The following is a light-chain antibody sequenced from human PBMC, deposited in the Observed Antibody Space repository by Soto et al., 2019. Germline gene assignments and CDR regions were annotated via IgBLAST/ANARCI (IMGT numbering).Light chain of an antibody. Sequence: DIQMTQSPSTLPASGGDIVSITCRASQGVSDWVAWYQQKPGEAPKLLIYGSSSLLSGFPSRFSGTRSGTDFTLTISSLQPEDFATYYCQQANSYPWTFGQGTKVDIK. V-gene: IGKV1-12*01. CDR3: QQANSYPWT. CDR2: GSS. CDR1: QGVSDW. J-gene: IGKJ1*01.